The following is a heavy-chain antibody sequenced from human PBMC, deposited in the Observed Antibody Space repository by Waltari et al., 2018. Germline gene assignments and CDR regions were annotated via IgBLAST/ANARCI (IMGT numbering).Heavy chain of an antibody. CDR2: IYRGGNT. CDR3: VRNYNGKLY. J-gene: IGHJ4*02. D-gene: IGHD3-10*01. Sequence: EVQLVETGGGLIQPGGSLRLSCAASGFAVSSNYISWVRQAPGKGLEWVSVIYRGGNTYYSDSVKGRFTISRDNSKNTLSLQMNSLRVEDTAVYYCVRNYNGKLYWGQGTLVTVSS. CDR1: GFAVSSNY. V-gene: IGHV3-53*02.